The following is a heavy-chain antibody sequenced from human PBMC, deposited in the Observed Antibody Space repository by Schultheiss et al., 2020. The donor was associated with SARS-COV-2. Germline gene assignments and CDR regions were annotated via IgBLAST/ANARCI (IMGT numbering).Heavy chain of an antibody. V-gene: IGHV4-39*01. Sequence: SETLSLTCTVSGGSISSSSYYWSWIRQPPGKGLEWIGSIYYSGTTYYNPSLKSRVTTSVDTSKNQFSLKMYSVTAADTAVYYCARGHGYLMSNWFDPWGQGTLVTVSS. CDR1: GGSISSSSYY. J-gene: IGHJ5*02. D-gene: IGHD1-1*01. CDR2: IYYSGTT. CDR3: ARGHGYLMSNWFDP.